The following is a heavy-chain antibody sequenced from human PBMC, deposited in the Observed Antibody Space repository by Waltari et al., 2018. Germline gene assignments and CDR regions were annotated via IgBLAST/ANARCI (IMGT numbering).Heavy chain of an antibody. CDR2: ITGSGGST. CDR3: AKVGDSGYAYAYYDH. CDR1: GFTFSSYA. D-gene: IGHD5-12*01. Sequence: EVQVLESGGGLVQPGGSLRPSCAASGFTFSSYAMTWVRQPPGKGLEWVSGITGSGGSTYYADSVKGRFTISRDNSKNTLYLQMNSLRAEDTAVYYCAKVGDSGYAYAYYDHWGQGTLVTVSS. V-gene: IGHV3-23*01. J-gene: IGHJ4*02.